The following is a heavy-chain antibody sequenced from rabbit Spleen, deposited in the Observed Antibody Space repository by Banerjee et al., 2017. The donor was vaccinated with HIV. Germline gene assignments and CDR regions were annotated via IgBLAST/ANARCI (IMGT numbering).Heavy chain of an antibody. J-gene: IGHJ2*01. Sequence: QEQLVESGGGLVQPEGSLTLTCKASGFDFSSNAMCWVRQAPGKGLEWIGYIDPVFGFTNYANSVKGRFTISGDNAQNTVFLRMTSLTAADTATYFCARNYVNAFDPWGQGTLVTVS. CDR2: IDPVFGFT. CDR1: GFDFSSNA. CDR3: ARNYVNAFDP. V-gene: IGHV1S47*01. D-gene: IGHD1-1*01.